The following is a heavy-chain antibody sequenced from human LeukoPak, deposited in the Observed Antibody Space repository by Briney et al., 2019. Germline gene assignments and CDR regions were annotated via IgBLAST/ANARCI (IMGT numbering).Heavy chain of an antibody. Sequence: SGTQSLTCAVSGGSINSSNWWSWVRPPPGEGLEWIGEIYHSGTTNYNPSLKSRVIISVDRSKNQFSLKLTSVTAADTALYYCAREGTRNYLPYWGQGTLVTVSS. J-gene: IGHJ4*02. CDR3: AREGTRNYLPY. CDR1: GGSINSSNW. D-gene: IGHD1-7*01. CDR2: IYHSGTT. V-gene: IGHV4-4*02.